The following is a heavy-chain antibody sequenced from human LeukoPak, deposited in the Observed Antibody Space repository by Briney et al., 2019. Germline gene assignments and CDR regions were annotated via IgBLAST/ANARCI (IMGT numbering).Heavy chain of an antibody. J-gene: IGHJ3*02. CDR1: GFSFSDHY. CDR2: TRNKARSYTT. D-gene: IGHD3-10*01. Sequence: GGSLRLSCAASGFSFSDHYIDWVRQAPGKGLEWVGCTRNKARSYTTEYAGSVNGRFTISTDDSKNSLCLQMNSLKTEDTGVYYCARLKDYYYDIWGQGTMVTVSS. V-gene: IGHV3-72*01. CDR3: ARLKDYYYDI.